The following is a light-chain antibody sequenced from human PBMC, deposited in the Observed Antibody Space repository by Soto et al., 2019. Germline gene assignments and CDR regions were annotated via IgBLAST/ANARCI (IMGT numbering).Light chain of an antibody. CDR3: QQYNSLSRT. V-gene: IGKV1-5*01. Sequence: EIQMTQSPSTLSASVGDRVTITCRASQSLSRWLAWYQQKPGKAPKLLIYDASILESGVPSRFSGNGSGTEFTLTIGSLQPYDFAIYYCQQYNSLSRTFGQGT. J-gene: IGKJ1*01. CDR1: QSLSRW. CDR2: DAS.